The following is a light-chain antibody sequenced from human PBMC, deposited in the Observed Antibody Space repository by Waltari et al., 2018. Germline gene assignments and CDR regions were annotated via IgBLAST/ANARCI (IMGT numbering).Light chain of an antibody. CDR3: QQRFTWPSIT. CDR2: DAS. J-gene: IGKJ5*01. CDR1: QSVNSY. V-gene: IGKV3-11*01. Sequence: EIVLTQSPATLSLSPGVRATLSCRTSQSVNSYLAWYQHKPGHAPRLLIYDASNRATGIPARFSGSGSGTDFTLTISSLEPDDFALYYCQQRFTWPSITFRQGTRLEIK.